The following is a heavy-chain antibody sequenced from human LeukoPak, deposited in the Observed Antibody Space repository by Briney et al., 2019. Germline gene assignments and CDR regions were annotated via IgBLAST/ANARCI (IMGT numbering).Heavy chain of an antibody. CDR1: GGSFSGYY. V-gene: IGHV4-34*01. CDR2: INHSGST. D-gene: IGHD3-3*01. J-gene: IGHJ5*02. CDR3: ARGPQSITIFGVVIKNPDWFDP. Sequence: PSETLSLTYAVYGGSFSGYYWSWIRQPPGKGLEWIGEINHSGSTNYNPSLKSRVTISVDTSKNQFSLKLSSVTAADTAVYYCARGPQSITIFGVVIKNPDWFDPWGQGTLVTVSS.